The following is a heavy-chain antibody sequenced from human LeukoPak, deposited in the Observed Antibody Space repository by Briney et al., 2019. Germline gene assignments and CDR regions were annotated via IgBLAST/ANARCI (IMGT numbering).Heavy chain of an antibody. V-gene: IGHV3-30-3*01. CDR1: GFTFSSYA. CDR2: ISYDGSNK. Sequence: GGSLRLSCAASGFTFSSYAMHWVRQAPGKGLEWVAVISYDGSNKYYADSVKGRFPISRDNSKNTLYLQMNSLRAEDTAVYYCASLYCSSTSCYGGYYYGMDVWGQGTTVTVSS. D-gene: IGHD2-2*01. J-gene: IGHJ6*02. CDR3: ASLYCSSTSCYGGYYYGMDV.